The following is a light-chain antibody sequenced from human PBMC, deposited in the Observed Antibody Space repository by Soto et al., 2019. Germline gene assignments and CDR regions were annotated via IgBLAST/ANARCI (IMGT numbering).Light chain of an antibody. CDR2: LNSDGSH. CDR3: QTWGTGIVV. V-gene: IGLV4-69*01. J-gene: IGLJ2*01. CDR1: NGHSSYA. Sequence: QPVLTQSPSASASLGASVKLTCTLSNGHSSYAIAWHQQQPEKAPRYLMKLNSDGSHNKGDGIPARFSGSSSGAERYLTISSLQSEDEADYYCQTWGTGIVVFGGGTKLTVL.